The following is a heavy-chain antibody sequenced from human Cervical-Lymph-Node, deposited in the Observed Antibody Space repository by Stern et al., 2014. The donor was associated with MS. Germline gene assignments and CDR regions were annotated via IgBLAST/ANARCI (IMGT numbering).Heavy chain of an antibody. Sequence: EDQLVESGAEVKKPGESLKISCKGSGYNFASYWIGWVRQVPGKGLEWMGIIYPDDSDTRYTPSFQGQVTMSADKSITTAYLQWSSLKASDTAFYFCARKGTYGLDYWGQGALVTVSS. V-gene: IGHV5-51*01. CDR3: ARKGTYGLDY. J-gene: IGHJ4*02. D-gene: IGHD3-10*01. CDR2: IYPDDSDT. CDR1: GYNFASYW.